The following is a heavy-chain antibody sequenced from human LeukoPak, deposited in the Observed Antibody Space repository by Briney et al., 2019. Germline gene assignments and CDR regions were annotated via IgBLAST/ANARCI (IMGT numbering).Heavy chain of an antibody. CDR2: ISSNRDYI. D-gene: IGHD2-2*01. Sequence: GGSLRLSCAASGFTFSSYTMNWVRQAPGKGLEWVSSISSNRDYIYNADSVKGRFTISRDNAKNSLYLQMNSLKAEDKAVYYCARDHCSSTSCFPSGTNYFDSWGQGTPVTVSS. CDR3: ARDHCSSTSCFPSGTNYFDS. CDR1: GFTFSSYT. V-gene: IGHV3-21*01. J-gene: IGHJ4*02.